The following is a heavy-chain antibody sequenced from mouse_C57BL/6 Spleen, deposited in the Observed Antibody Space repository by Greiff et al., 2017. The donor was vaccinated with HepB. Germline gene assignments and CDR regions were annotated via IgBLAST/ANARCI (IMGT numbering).Heavy chain of an antibody. CDR3: ARGGYDRDYYAMDY. V-gene: IGHV2-6*03. CDR2: IWSDGST. CDR1: GFSLTSYG. D-gene: IGHD2-2*01. J-gene: IGHJ4*01. Sequence: QVQLKESGPGLVAPSQSLSITCTVSGFSLTSYGVHWVRQPPGKGLEWLVVIWSDGSTTYNSALKSRLSISKDNSKSQVFLRMNSLQTDDTAMYYCARGGYDRDYYAMDYWGQGTSVTVSS.